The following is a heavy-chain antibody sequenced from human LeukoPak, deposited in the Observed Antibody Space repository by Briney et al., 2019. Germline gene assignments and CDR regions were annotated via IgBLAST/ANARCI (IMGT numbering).Heavy chain of an antibody. J-gene: IGHJ5*02. CDR2: MYYSGST. CDR3: ARPYYYDSRIDP. D-gene: IGHD3-22*01. CDR1: GGSISSGDYY. V-gene: IGHV4-30-4*01. Sequence: SETLSLTCTVSGGSISSGDYYWSWIRQPPGKGLEWIAYMYYSGSTYYNPSLKSRVTMSADTSRNQLSLKLSSVTAADTAVYYCARPYYYDSRIDPWGQGILVTVSS.